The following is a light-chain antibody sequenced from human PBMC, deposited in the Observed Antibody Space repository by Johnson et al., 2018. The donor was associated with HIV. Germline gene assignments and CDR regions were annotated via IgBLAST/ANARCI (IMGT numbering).Light chain of an antibody. CDR3: GTWDYTLKTGF. J-gene: IGLJ1*01. V-gene: IGLV1-51*02. CDR2: ENN. Sequence: QSVLTQPPSVSAAPGHQVTISCSGSSSNIANNYVSWYQQFPGTAPKLLIYENNKRPSGIPDRFSGSKSGTSATLGITGLQTADEADYYCGTWDYTLKTGFFGTGTKVTVL. CDR1: SSNIANNY.